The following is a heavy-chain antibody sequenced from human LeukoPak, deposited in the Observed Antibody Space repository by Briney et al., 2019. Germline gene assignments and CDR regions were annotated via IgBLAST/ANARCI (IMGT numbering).Heavy chain of an antibody. CDR1: GGTFSSHA. J-gene: IGHJ4*02. D-gene: IGHD2-15*01. V-gene: IGHV1-69*05. Sequence: SVKVSCKASGGTFSSHAVSWVRQAPGQGLEWMGGIIPIFGTANYAQKFQGRVTITTDESTSTAYMELSSLRSEDTAVYYCARDVENYFDYWGQGTLVTVSS. CDR3: ARDVENYFDY. CDR2: IIPIFGTA.